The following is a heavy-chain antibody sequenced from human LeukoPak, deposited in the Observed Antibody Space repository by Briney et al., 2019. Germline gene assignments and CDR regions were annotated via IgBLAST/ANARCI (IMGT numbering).Heavy chain of an antibody. CDR1: GGSITSYY. J-gene: IGHJ5*02. CDR3: ARDEDGFDP. CDR2: SYYSGVT. V-gene: IGHV4-59*01. Sequence: SETLSLTCTVSGGSITSYYWSWIRQPPGKGLEWIGYSYYSGVTNYNPALKSRATISVDTSKNHFSLKLSSVTAADTAVYYCARDEDGFDPWGQGTLVTVSS.